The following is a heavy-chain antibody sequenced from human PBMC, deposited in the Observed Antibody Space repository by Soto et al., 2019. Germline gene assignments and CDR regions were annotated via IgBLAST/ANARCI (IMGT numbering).Heavy chain of an antibody. J-gene: IGHJ4*02. Sequence: NPSETLSLTCIVSGDSISGYYWSWIRHSPGKGLEWIGYIFYTGTTNYNPSLKSRVTISVDTSKNQFSLNLSSVTAADTAVYYCARTGVIRGIIIREFDDWGQGNLVTVSS. CDR1: GDSISGYY. V-gene: IGHV4-59*01. D-gene: IGHD3-10*01. CDR3: ARTGVIRGIIIREFDD. CDR2: IFYTGTT.